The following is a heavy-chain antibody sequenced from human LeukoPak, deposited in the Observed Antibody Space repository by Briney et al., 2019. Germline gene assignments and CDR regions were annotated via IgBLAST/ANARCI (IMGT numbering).Heavy chain of an antibody. J-gene: IGHJ4*02. CDR2: ISGGGGT. V-gene: IGHV3-23*01. CDR1: GFTFNTYA. Sequence: GGSLRLSCAASGFTFNTYAMTWVRQAPGKRLEWVSSISGGGGTYYADSVKGRFTISRDNSKNTLYLQMNSLRADDTAVYYCAKLTGGTGTIPFDYWGQGTLVTVSS. D-gene: IGHD1-1*01. CDR3: AKLTGGTGTIPFDY.